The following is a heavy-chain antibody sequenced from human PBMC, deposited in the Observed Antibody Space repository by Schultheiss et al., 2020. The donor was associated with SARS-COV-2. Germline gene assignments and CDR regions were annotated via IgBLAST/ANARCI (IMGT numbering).Heavy chain of an antibody. D-gene: IGHD6-6*01. Sequence: SQTLSLTCAVYGASFSSYYWSWIRQPPGKGLEWIGEINHSGSTNYNPSLKSRVTISVDTSKNQFSLKLSSVTAADTAVYYCARGGAARQPPPVWGQGTLVTVSS. CDR1: GASFSSYY. V-gene: IGHV4-34*01. J-gene: IGHJ4*02. CDR2: INHSGST. CDR3: ARGGAARQPPPV.